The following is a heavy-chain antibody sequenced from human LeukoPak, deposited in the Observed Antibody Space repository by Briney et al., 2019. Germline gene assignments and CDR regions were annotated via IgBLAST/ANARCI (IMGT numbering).Heavy chain of an antibody. CDR2: INPNSGGT. J-gene: IGHJ3*02. CDR1: GYTFTGYY. CDR3: ARAFLWFGESFYDAYDI. Sequence: VSVKVSCKASGYTFTGYYMHWVRQAPGQGLEWMGWINPNSGGTNYAQKFRGRVTMTRDTSISTAYMELSRLRSDDTAIYYCARAFLWFGESFYDAYDIWGQGTMVTVSS. D-gene: IGHD3-10*01. V-gene: IGHV1-2*02.